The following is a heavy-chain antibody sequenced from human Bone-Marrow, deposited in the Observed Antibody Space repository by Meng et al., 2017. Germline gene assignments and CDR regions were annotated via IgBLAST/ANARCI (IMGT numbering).Heavy chain of an antibody. J-gene: IGHJ4*02. D-gene: IGHD3-10*01. CDR1: DYTSASYG. CDR3: ARGTPGRSYSDY. Sequence: QAQLLQSGAEVKKPGASGWVSCKASDYTSASYGISWFRQAPGQGLEWMGWFVSNADTYPAQKFQGRVTMTRDTHTSTDFMELRSLRFDDTAVYYCARGTPGRSYSDYWGQGTLVTVYS. CDR2: FVSNADT. V-gene: IGHV1-18*01.